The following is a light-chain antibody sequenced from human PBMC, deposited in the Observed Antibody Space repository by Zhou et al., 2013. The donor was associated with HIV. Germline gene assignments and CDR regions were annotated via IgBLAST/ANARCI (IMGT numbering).Light chain of an antibody. CDR2: EAS. J-gene: IGKJ4*01. V-gene: IGKV1-12*01. Sequence: DIQMTQSPSSVSASVGDGVTITCRASQGIYSWLAWYQQKPGKAPKLLIFEASRLQSGVPSRFSGSGSGTDFTLTISSLQPEDSATYYCQQANVFPLTFGGGTKVEIK. CDR3: QQANVFPLT. CDR1: QGIYSW.